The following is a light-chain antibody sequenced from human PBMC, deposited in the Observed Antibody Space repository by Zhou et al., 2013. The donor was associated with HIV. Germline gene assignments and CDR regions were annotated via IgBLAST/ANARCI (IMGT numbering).Light chain of an antibody. CDR1: RGISRL. V-gene: IGKV1-12*01. CDR3: QQYYSYPYT. Sequence: DIQMTQSPSSVAASVGDRVTITCRASRGISRLLAWYQQKPGKAPKLLIYAASTLQSGVPSRFSGSGSGTDFTLTISCLQSEDFATYYCQQYYSYPYTFGQGTKLEIK. J-gene: IGKJ2*01. CDR2: AAS.